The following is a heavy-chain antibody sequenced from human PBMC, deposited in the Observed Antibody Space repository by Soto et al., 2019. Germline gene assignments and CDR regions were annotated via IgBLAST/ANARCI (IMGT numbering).Heavy chain of an antibody. J-gene: IGHJ4*02. CDR1: GGSISSGGYY. D-gene: IGHD3-10*01. CDR3: ARESAPLWYFDY. Sequence: PSETLSLTCTVSGGSISSGGYYWSWIRQPPGKGLEWIGYIYYSGSTNYNPSLKSRVTISVDTSKNQFSLKLSSVTAADTAVYYCARESAPLWYFDYWGQGTLVPDSS. V-gene: IGHV4-61*08. CDR2: IYYSGST.